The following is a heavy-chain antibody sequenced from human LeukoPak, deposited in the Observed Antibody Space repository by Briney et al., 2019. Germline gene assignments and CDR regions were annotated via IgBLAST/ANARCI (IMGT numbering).Heavy chain of an antibody. J-gene: IGHJ5*02. CDR1: GGTFSSYA. Sequence: SVKVSCKASGGTFSSYAISWVRQAPGQGLEWMGGIIPIFGTANYAQKFQGRVTITADESTSTAYMELSSLRSEDTAVYYCARDTTPPKAGFDPWGQGTLVTVSS. D-gene: IGHD1-14*01. CDR2: IIPIFGTA. V-gene: IGHV1-69*13. CDR3: ARDTTPPKAGFDP.